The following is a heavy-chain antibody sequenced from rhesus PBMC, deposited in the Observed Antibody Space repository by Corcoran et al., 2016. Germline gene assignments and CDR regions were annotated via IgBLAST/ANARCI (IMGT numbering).Heavy chain of an antibody. CDR1: GGSLSDDYY. D-gene: IGHD2-2*01. V-gene: IGHV4-106*01. Sequence: QVQLQESGPGLVKPSETLSLTCAVSGGSLSDDYYWSWIRQPPGKGLEWIGYIYGSGGGTNYNPSLKNRVTSSIDTSKNQFTLKLSSVTAADTAVYYCARDRSPYCTSTTCYFYWGQGVLVTVSS. J-gene: IGHJ4*01. CDR2: IYGSGGGT. CDR3: ARDRSPYCTSTTCYFY.